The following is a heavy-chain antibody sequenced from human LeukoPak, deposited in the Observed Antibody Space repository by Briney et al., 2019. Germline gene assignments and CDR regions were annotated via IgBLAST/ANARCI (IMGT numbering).Heavy chain of an antibody. Sequence: PSGTLSLTCTVSGGSISSGSYYWSWIRQPAGKGLEWIGRIYTSGSTNYNPSLKSRVTISVDTSKNQFSLKLNSVTAADTAVYYCARQYIDILTGYHRGELYWYFDLWGRGTLVTVSS. CDR1: GGSISSGSYY. J-gene: IGHJ2*01. CDR3: ARQYIDILTGYHRGELYWYFDL. D-gene: IGHD3-9*01. V-gene: IGHV4-61*02. CDR2: IYTSGST.